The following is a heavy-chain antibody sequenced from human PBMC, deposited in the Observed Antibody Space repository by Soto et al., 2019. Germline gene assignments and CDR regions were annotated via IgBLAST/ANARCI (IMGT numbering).Heavy chain of an antibody. Sequence: QVQLQQWGAGLLKPSETLSLTCAVYGGSFSGYYWSWIRQPPGKGLEWIGEINHSGSTNYNPSLKSRVTISVDTSKNPFSLKLSSVTAADTAVYYCARGRGQRDSSSSRFYYYYGMDVWGQGTTVTVSS. V-gene: IGHV4-34*01. CDR3: ARGRGQRDSSSSRFYYYYGMDV. CDR1: GGSFSGYY. D-gene: IGHD6-6*01. CDR2: INHSGST. J-gene: IGHJ6*02.